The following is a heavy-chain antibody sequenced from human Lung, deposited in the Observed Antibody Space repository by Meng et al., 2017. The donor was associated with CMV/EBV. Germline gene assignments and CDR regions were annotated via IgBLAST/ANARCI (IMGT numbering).Heavy chain of an antibody. CDR1: GFTFSSYD. J-gene: IGHJ6*01. Sequence: GXXRLSCAASGFTFSSYDMHWVRQATGKGLEWVSAIGTAGDTYYPGSVKGRFTISRENAKNSLYLQMNRMRAGDTAVYYCARARAGRGDYYYYYGMEVWXQGNXVNGAS. D-gene: IGHD6-13*01. CDR3: ARARAGRGDYYYYYGMEV. CDR2: IGTAGDT. V-gene: IGHV3-13*01.